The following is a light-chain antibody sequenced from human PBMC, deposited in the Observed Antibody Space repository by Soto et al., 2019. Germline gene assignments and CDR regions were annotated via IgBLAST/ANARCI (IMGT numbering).Light chain of an antibody. V-gene: IGKV1-33*01. J-gene: IGKJ5*01. CDR2: DSS. CDR3: QQFDNPPLT. CDR1: QDINNY. Sequence: DIQMTQSPSSLSASVGDRVTIICQASQDINNYLNWYQQKPGKAPKLLIYDSSNLEIGVPSRFSGSGYGTRFSFTISSLQPEDIATYYCQQFDNPPLTFGQGTRLDIK.